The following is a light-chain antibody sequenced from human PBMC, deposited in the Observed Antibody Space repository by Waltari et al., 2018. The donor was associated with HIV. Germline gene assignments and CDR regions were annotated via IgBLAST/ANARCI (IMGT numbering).Light chain of an antibody. V-gene: IGLV2-8*01. J-gene: IGLJ2*01. Sequence: QSALTQPPSASGSPGQSVTISCTGNTSAVGSYKHVSWYQPHPGKAPKLLIYEVFKRPSGVPDRFSGSKSGNTASLTVSGLQAEDEADYYCTSYAGRNTFVFGGGTKLTVL. CDR1: TSAVGSYKH. CDR2: EVF. CDR3: TSYAGRNTFV.